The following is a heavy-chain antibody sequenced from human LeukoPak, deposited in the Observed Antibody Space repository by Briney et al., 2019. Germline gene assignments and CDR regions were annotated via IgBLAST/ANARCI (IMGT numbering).Heavy chain of an antibody. D-gene: IGHD5-24*01. J-gene: IGHJ4*02. Sequence: ASVTVSCKASGDTFSSYAISWVRQAPGQGLEWMGRIIPILGIANYAQKFQGRVTITADKSTSTAYMELSSLRSEDTAVYYCASGDGYNFYWGQGTLVTVSS. V-gene: IGHV1-69*04. CDR1: GDTFSSYA. CDR3: ASGDGYNFY. CDR2: IIPILGIA.